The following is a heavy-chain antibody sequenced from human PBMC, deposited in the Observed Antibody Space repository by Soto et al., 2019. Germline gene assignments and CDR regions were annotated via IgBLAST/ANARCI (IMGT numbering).Heavy chain of an antibody. CDR3: ARGRIAAAGMGFDY. D-gene: IGHD6-13*01. J-gene: IGHJ4*02. Sequence: QVQLVQSGAAVKKPGASVKVSCKASGYTFTSYDTNWVRQATGQGLEWMGWMNPNSGNTGYAQKFQGRVTMTTNTSISTAYMELSSLRSEDTAVYYCARGRIAAAGMGFDYWGQGTMVTVSS. CDR1: GYTFTSYD. V-gene: IGHV1-8*01. CDR2: MNPNSGNT.